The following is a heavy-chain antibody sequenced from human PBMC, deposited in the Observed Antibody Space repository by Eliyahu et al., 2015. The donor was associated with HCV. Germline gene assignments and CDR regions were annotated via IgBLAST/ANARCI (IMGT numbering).Heavy chain of an antibody. CDR1: AYTFTSYA. V-gene: IGHV1-3*01. CDR2: INPGDGST. Sequence: QVQLVQSGAEMRKPGASVKVSCKASAYTFTSYALHWVRQAPGQRLEWMGWINPGDGSTHYSQKFQGRVAMTRDTSATIAYMDLTRLTSEDTAVYYCARSRLVLLPGALADGYLDPWGQGTLVTVSS. CDR3: ARSRLVLLPGALADGYLDP. D-gene: IGHD2-15*01. J-gene: IGHJ5*02.